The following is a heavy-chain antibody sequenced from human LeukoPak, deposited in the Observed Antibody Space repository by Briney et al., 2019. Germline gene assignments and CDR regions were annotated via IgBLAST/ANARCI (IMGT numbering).Heavy chain of an antibody. CDR3: ARRAGAYSHPYDY. CDR1: GFTVSSNS. D-gene: IGHD4/OR15-4a*01. V-gene: IGHV3-53*01. J-gene: IGHJ4*02. CDR2: IYSDNT. Sequence: GGSLRLSCTVSGFTVSSNSMSWVRQAPGEGLEWVSFIYSDNTHYSDSVKGRFTISGDNSKNTLYLQMNSLRAEDTAVYYCARRAGAYSHPYDYWGQGTLVTVSS.